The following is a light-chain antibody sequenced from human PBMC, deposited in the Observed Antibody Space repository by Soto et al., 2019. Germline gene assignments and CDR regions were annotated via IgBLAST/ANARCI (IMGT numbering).Light chain of an antibody. V-gene: IGKV1-39*01. CDR1: QSISSY. Sequence: DIQMTQSPSSLSASVGYRVTITCRASQSISSYLNWYQQKPGKVPKLLIYAASILQSGVPSRFSGSGSGTDFTLTISCLQSEDFATYYCQQYYSYPPWTFGQGTKVDIK. CDR2: AAS. J-gene: IGKJ1*01. CDR3: QQYYSYPPWT.